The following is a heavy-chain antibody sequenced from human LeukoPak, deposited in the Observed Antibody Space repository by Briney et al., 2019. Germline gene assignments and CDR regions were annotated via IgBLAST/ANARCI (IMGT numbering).Heavy chain of an antibody. D-gene: IGHD7-27*01. CDR1: GGSISSYY. Sequence: SETLSLTYTVSGGSISSYYWSWIRQPAGKGLEWIGYIYYSGSTNYNPSLKSRVTISVDTSKNQFSLKLSSVTAADTAVYYCARETGESYFDYWGQGTLVTVSS. CDR2: IYYSGST. CDR3: ARETGESYFDY. V-gene: IGHV4-59*01. J-gene: IGHJ4*02.